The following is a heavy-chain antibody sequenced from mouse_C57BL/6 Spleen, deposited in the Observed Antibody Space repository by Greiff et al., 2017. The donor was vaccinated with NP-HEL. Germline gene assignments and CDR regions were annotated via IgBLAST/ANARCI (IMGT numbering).Heavy chain of an antibody. D-gene: IGHD1-1*01. CDR2: ISDGGSYT. V-gene: IGHV5-4*03. Sequence: EVKLLESGGGLVKPGGSLKLSCAASGFTFSSYAMSWVRQTPEKRLEWVATISDGGSYTYYPDNVKGRFTISRDNAKNNLYLQMSHLKSEDIAMYYRARASYYYGSSYVFDYWGQGTTLTVAS. J-gene: IGHJ2*01. CDR1: GFTFSSYA. CDR3: ARASYYYGSSYVFDY.